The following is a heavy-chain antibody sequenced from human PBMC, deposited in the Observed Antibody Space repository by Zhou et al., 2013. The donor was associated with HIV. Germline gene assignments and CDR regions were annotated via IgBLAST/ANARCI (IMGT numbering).Heavy chain of an antibody. Sequence: QVQLVQSGAEVRKAGASVKVSCEAIGYTTAYYIHWVRQAPGQGLEWMGWVNPSSGGADYAQKFQDRVTMTSDTSINTVYMELTRLTSDDTAVYYCARSTMVRGVIVDSWGQGTLVTVSS. V-gene: IGHV1-2*02. D-gene: IGHD3-10*01. CDR3: ARSTMVRGVIVDS. CDR2: VNPSSGGA. J-gene: IGHJ4*02. CDR1: GYTTAYY.